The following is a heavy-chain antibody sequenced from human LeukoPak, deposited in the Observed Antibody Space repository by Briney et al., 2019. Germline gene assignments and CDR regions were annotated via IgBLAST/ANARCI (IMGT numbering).Heavy chain of an antibody. D-gene: IGHD2-2*01. V-gene: IGHV3-7*05. CDR3: ARMKGCSSTTCYFAIY. Sequence: GGSLRLSCAASGFTFSTFWMTWVRQAPGKGLEWMANIKEDGSEKYYVDSLKGRFTISRDNAKNSLYLQMNSLRAEDTAVYYCARMKGCSSTTCYFAIYWGQGTLVTVSS. CDR2: IKEDGSEK. J-gene: IGHJ4*02. CDR1: GFTFSTFW.